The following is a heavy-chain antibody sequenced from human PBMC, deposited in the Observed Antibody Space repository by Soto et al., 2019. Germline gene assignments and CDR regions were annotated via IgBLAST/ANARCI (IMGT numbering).Heavy chain of an antibody. CDR2: FYYSGST. V-gene: IGHV4-31*03. Sequence: QVQLQESGPGLVKPSQTLSLTCTVSGGSISSGGNYWSWIRQHPGMGLEWIGYFYYSGSTYYNPSLKSRVSLSVDPSKNQFSLKLSSVAAEATGAYYCARDQTPPAVGWFDPWGQGTLVTVSS. CDR1: GGSISSGGNY. CDR3: ARDQTPPAVGWFDP. J-gene: IGHJ5*02. D-gene: IGHD1-26*01.